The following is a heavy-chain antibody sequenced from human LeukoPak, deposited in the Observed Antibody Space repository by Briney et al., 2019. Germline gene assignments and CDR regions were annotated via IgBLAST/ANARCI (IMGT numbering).Heavy chain of an antibody. J-gene: IGHJ4*02. Sequence: GGSLRLSCAASGFTFRSYAMSWVRQAPGKGLVWVSRINGDGSGTSYADSVKGRFTISRDNAKNTVYLQMNSLRAEDTAVYYCTRDFYGIDYWGQGTLVTVSS. CDR3: TRDFYGIDY. CDR1: GFTFRSYA. V-gene: IGHV3-74*01. CDR2: INGDGSGT. D-gene: IGHD3-10*01.